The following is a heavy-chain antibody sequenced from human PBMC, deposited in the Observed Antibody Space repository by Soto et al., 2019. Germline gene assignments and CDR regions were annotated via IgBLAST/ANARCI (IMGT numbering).Heavy chain of an antibody. CDR3: ARDDSGSYFGWGYYYYGMDV. CDR1: GFTFSSYA. CDR2: ISYDGSNK. D-gene: IGHD1-26*01. Sequence: PGGSLRLSCAASGFTFSSYAMHWVRQAPGKGLEWVAVISYDGSNKYYADSVKGRFTISRDNSKNTLYLQMNSLRAEDTAVYYCARDDSGSYFGWGYYYYGMDVWGQGTTVTVSS. J-gene: IGHJ6*02. V-gene: IGHV3-30-3*01.